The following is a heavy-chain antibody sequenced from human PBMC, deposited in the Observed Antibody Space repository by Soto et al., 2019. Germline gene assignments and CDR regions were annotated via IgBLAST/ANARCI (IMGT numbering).Heavy chain of an antibody. V-gene: IGHV3-74*01. D-gene: IGHD1-1*01. CDR1: GFTLRGYW. CDR2: INSDGSST. Sequence: EVQLVESGGGLVQPGGSLRLSCAASGFTLRGYWMHWVRQAPGKGLVWVSRINSDGSSTCYADSVKGRFTISRDNAKNTLYLQMNSLRAEDTAVYYCAKDGRLGQFDYWGQGTLVTASS. J-gene: IGHJ4*02. CDR3: AKDGRLGQFDY.